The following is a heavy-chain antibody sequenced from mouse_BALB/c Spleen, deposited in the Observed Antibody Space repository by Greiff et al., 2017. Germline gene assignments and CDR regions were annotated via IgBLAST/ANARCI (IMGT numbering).Heavy chain of an antibody. CDR2: ISSGGST. CDR3: AITTVAYYAMDY. V-gene: IGHV5-6-5*01. J-gene: IGHJ4*01. Sequence: EVKLMESGGGLVKPGGSLKLSCAASGFTFSSYAMSWVRQTPEKRLEWVASISSGGSTYYPDSVKGRFTISRDNARNILYLQMSSLRSEDTAMYYCAITTVAYYAMDYWGQGTSVTVSS. D-gene: IGHD1-1*01. CDR1: GFTFSSYA.